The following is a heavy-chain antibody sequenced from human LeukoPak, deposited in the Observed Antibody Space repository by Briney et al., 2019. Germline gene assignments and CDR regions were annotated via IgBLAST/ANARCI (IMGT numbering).Heavy chain of an antibody. CDR1: GDSISTNSAA. Sequence: SQILSLTCAISGDSISTNSAAWNWIRQSPSRGLEWLGRTYYRSKWFNDYALFVKSRLTITPDTSKNQFSLMLRSVTPEDTAVYYCARDGSSGWYDGDYYYYYYIDVWAKGPRSPSP. J-gene: IGHJ6*03. CDR2: TYYRSKWFN. V-gene: IGHV6-1*01. D-gene: IGHD6-19*01. CDR3: ARDGSSGWYDGDYYYYYYIDV.